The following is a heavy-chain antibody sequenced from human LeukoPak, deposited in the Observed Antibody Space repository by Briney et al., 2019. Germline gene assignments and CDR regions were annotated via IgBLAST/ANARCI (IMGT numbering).Heavy chain of an antibody. J-gene: IGHJ4*02. V-gene: IGHV3-7*01. Sequence: PGGSLRLSCAASGFTFSSYAMSWVRQAPGKGLEWVANIKQDGSEKYYVDSVKGRFSISRDDTKNSLYLQLNSLRAEDTAVYYCAREGLRFLEWSSYYFDYWGLGTLVTVSS. CDR3: AREGLRFLEWSSYYFDY. CDR1: GFTFSSYA. CDR2: IKQDGSEK. D-gene: IGHD3-3*01.